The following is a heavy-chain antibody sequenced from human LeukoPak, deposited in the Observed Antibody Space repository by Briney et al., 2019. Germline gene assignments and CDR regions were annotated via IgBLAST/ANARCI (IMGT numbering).Heavy chain of an antibody. V-gene: IGHV4-59*01. J-gene: IGHJ6*02. CDR3: ARVDYYDSSGYPRDYWGQGTLVTVSSGMDV. CDR2: IYYSGST. Sequence: SETLSLTCTVSGGSISSYYWSWIRQPPGKGLEWIGYIYYSGSTNYNPSLKSRVTISVDTSKNQFSLKLSSVTAADTAVYYCARVDYYDSSGYPRDYWGQGTLVTVSSGMDVWGQGTTVTVSS. CDR1: GGSISSYY. D-gene: IGHD3-22*01.